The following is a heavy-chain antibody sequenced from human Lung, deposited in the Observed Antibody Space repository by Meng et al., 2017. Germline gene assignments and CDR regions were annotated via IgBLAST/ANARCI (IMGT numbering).Heavy chain of an antibody. CDR3: ARGRYGSGSRH. V-gene: IGHV4-31*03. Sequence: SETLSLTCTVSGGSISSGGYYWSWIRQHPGKGLEWIGYIYYSGSTYYNPSLKSRVTISVDTSKNQFSLKLSSVTAADTAVYYCARGRYGSGSRHWGQGTLVTVSS. CDR1: GGSISSGGYY. CDR2: IYYSGST. J-gene: IGHJ4*02. D-gene: IGHD3-10*01.